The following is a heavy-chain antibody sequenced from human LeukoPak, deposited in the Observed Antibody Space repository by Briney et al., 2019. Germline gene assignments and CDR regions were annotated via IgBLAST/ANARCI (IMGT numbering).Heavy chain of an antibody. CDR1: GYTFTSYG. Sequence: ASVKVSCKASGYTFTSYGISWVRQAPGQGLEWMGWISAYNGNTNYAQKLQGRVTMTTDTSTSTAYMELRSLRSDDTAVYYCARDRSGYYDSSGYYYWGQGTLVTVSS. D-gene: IGHD3-22*01. CDR3: ARDRSGYYDSSGYYY. V-gene: IGHV1-18*01. CDR2: ISAYNGNT. J-gene: IGHJ4*02.